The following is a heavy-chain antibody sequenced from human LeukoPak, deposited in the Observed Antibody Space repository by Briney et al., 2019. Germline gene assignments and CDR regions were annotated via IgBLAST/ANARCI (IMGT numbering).Heavy chain of an antibody. Sequence: PSETLSLTCTVSAGSFISSSHHWGWIRQSPGKGLEWIGTVYYGRTTYYNPSLDGRVTISLDTSANHFSLQLNSVTAADTAVYYRVRHDGRGGATMGAFDSWGQGSLVTVSS. CDR3: VRHDGRGGATMGAFDS. CDR1: AGSFISSSHH. V-gene: IGHV4-39*01. CDR2: VYYGRTT. D-gene: IGHD5-12*01. J-gene: IGHJ5*01.